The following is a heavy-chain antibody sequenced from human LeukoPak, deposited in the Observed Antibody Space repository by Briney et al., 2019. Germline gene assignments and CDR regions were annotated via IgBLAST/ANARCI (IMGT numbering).Heavy chain of an antibody. V-gene: IGHV3-74*01. CDR2: IHSDGSTT. J-gene: IGHJ6*02. CDR1: GITVSKYW. CDR3: TRDANHYGGMDV. Sequence: GGSLRLSCAVSGITVSKYWMHWVRQVPGKGLVWVSRIHSDGSTTDYADSVKGRFTITRDSAKNTLYLEMNSLRVEDAAVYYCTRDANHYGGMDVWGQGTTVTVSS.